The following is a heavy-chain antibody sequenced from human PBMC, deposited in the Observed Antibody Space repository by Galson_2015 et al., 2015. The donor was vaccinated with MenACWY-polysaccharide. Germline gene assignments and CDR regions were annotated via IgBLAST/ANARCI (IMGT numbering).Heavy chain of an antibody. Sequence: SVKVSCKASGGTFSRYAISWVRQAPGQGLEWMGGIIPIFGTANYAQKFQGRDTITADESTSTAYMELSSLRSEDTAVYYCARDNGIAARRYYFDYWGQGTLVTVSS. J-gene: IGHJ4*02. CDR3: ARDNGIAARRYYFDY. V-gene: IGHV1-69*13. CDR1: GGTFSRYA. CDR2: IIPIFGTA. D-gene: IGHD6-6*01.